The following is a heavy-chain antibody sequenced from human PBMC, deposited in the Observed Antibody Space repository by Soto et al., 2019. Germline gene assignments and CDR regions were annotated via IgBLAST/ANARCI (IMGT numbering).Heavy chain of an antibody. V-gene: IGHV4-30-4*02. D-gene: IGHD3-10*01. CDR1: GGSISSGDYY. CDR2: IYYSGST. Sequence: NPSETLSLTCTVSGGSISSGDYYWSWIRRPPGKGLEWIGYIYYSGSTYYNPSLKSRVTISVDTSKNQFSLKLSSVTAADTAVYYCARVQGHRESKWGRLLWFGELFVGGAFDIWGQGTMVPVSS. J-gene: IGHJ3*02. CDR3: ARVQGHRESKWGRLLWFGELFVGGAFDI.